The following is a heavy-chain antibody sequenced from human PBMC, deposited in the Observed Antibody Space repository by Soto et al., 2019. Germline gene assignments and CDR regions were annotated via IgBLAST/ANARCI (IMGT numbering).Heavy chain of an antibody. CDR3: ARKNHSSWSYYFDY. V-gene: IGHV1-69*02. CDR2: IIPILGIA. D-gene: IGHD6-13*01. Sequence: QVQLVQSGAEVKKPGSSVKVSCKASGGTVSSYTISWVRQAPGQGLEWMGRIIPILGIANYAQKFQGRVTITADKSTSTAYMELSSLRSEDTAVYYCARKNHSSWSYYFDYWGQGTLVTVSS. J-gene: IGHJ4*02. CDR1: GGTVSSYT.